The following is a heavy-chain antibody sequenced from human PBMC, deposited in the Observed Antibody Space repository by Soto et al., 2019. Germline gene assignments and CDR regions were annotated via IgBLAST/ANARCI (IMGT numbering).Heavy chain of an antibody. CDR2: IWYDGSNK. V-gene: IGHV3-33*01. CDR3: ARDIFGAAISGDY. J-gene: IGHJ4*02. D-gene: IGHD2-2*01. Sequence: PGGSLRLSCAASGFTFSSYGMHWVRQAPGKGLEWVAVIWYDGSNKYYADSVKGRFTISRDNSKNTLYLQMNSLRAEDTAVYYCARDIFGAAISGDYWGQGTLVTVSS. CDR1: GFTFSSYG.